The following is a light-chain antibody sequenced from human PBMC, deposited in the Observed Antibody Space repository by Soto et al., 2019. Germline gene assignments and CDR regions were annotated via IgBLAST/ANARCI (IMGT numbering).Light chain of an antibody. CDR1: QSLSIN. CDR3: QQYNSYRS. Sequence: EIVLTQSPATLSLSPWERATLSCRASQSLSINYVAWYQQRPGQAPRLLIYGASTRATGIPARFSGSGSGTEFTLTISSLQSEDFAVYYWQQYNSYRSFGQGTKVDIK. J-gene: IGKJ1*01. CDR2: GAS. V-gene: IGKV3-15*01.